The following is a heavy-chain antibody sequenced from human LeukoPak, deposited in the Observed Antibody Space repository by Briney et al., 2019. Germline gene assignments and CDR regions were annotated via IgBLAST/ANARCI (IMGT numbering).Heavy chain of an antibody. V-gene: IGHV3-33*01. J-gene: IGHJ4*02. CDR3: AREGRIQLWFFDY. CDR2: IWYDGSNK. Sequence: PGGSLRLSCAASGFTFSSYGMHWVRQAPGKGLEWVAVIWYDGSNKYYADSVKGRFTISRDNSKNTLYLQMNGLRAEDTAVYYCAREGRIQLWFFDYWGQGTLVTVSS. D-gene: IGHD5-18*01. CDR1: GFTFSSYG.